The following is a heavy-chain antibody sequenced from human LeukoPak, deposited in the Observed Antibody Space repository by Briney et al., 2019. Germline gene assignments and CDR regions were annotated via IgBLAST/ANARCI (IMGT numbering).Heavy chain of an antibody. D-gene: IGHD1-26*01. J-gene: IGHJ4*02. Sequence: PGGSLRLSCGASGFTFSSYWMSWVGQAPGKGLEWVANIKQDGSEKYYVDSVKGRFTISRDNAKNSLYLQMNSLKAEDTAVYYCARYSGSYEHDYWGQGTLVTVSS. CDR3: ARYSGSYEHDY. CDR2: IKQDGSEK. V-gene: IGHV3-7*01. CDR1: GFTFSSYW.